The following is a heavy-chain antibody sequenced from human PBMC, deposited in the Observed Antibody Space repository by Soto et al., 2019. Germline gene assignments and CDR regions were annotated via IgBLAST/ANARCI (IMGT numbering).Heavy chain of an antibody. CDR3: ARPTGDYYDSSGPDAFDI. Sequence: SVKVSCKGSGGTFSSYAISWVRQAPGQGLEWMGGIIPIFGTANYAQKFQGRVTITADESTSTAYMELSSLRSEDTAVYYCARPTGDYYDSSGPDAFDIWGQGTMVTVSS. J-gene: IGHJ3*02. V-gene: IGHV1-69*01. D-gene: IGHD3-22*01. CDR2: IIPIFGTA. CDR1: GGTFSSYA.